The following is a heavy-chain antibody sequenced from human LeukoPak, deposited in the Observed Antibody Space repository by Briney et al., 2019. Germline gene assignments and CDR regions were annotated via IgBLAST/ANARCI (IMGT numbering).Heavy chain of an antibody. Sequence: PGRSLRLSCAASGFTFSSYAMHWVRQAPGKGLEWVAVISYDGSNKYYADSVKGRFTISRDNSENTLYLQMNSLRAEDTAVYYCARGGWAGDGYRYGRDYFDYWGQGTLVTVSS. CDR1: GFTFSSYA. J-gene: IGHJ4*02. CDR2: ISYDGSNK. V-gene: IGHV3-30-3*01. CDR3: ARGGWAGDGYRYGRDYFDY. D-gene: IGHD5-24*01.